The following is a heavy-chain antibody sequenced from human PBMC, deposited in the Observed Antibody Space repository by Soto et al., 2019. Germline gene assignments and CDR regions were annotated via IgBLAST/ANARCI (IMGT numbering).Heavy chain of an antibody. CDR3: AKALITLIVPPGGMDV. Sequence: EVQLLESGGGLVQPGGSLRLSCAASGFTFSSYAMSWVRQAPGKGLEWVSAISGSGGSTYYADSVKGRFTISRDNSKTTLYLQMTSLSAEDTAVYYGAKALITLIVPPGGMDVWGQGTTVTVSS. D-gene: IGHD3-22*01. J-gene: IGHJ6*02. CDR1: GFTFSSYA. CDR2: ISGSGGST. V-gene: IGHV3-23*01.